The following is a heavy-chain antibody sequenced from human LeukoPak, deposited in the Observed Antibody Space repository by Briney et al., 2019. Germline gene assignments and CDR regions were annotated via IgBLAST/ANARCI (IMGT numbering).Heavy chain of an antibody. Sequence: ASVKVSCKVSGYTLTELSMHWVRQAPGKGLEWMGGFDPEDGETIYAQKFQGRVTMTEDTSTDTAYMELSRLRSDDTAVYYCARDVDGDQNWFDPWGQGTLVTVSS. D-gene: IGHD4-17*01. CDR2: FDPEDGET. V-gene: IGHV1-24*01. J-gene: IGHJ5*02. CDR3: ARDVDGDQNWFDP. CDR1: GYTLTELS.